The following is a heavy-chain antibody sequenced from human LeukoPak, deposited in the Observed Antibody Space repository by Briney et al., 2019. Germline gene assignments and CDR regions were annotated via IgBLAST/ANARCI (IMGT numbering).Heavy chain of an antibody. CDR2: ISRMGFTT. CDR3: AKEEVPNDY. CDR1: GFTLDNTA. J-gene: IGHJ4*02. V-gene: IGHV3-23*01. Sequence: GGSLRLSCAVSGFTLDNTAMCWVRQAPGKGLEWISGISRMGFTTYYADSVNGRFTISRDTSKNTLYLQMDTLRAEDTALYYCAKEEVPNDYWGQGTLVTVSS.